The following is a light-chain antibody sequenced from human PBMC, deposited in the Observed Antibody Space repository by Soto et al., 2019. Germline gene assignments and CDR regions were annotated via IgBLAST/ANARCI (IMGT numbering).Light chain of an antibody. CDR3: SSYTSISTYV. V-gene: IGLV2-14*01. Sequence: QSALTQPASVSGSPGQSITISCTGTSSDVGGYNFVSWYQQHPDKAPKLMIYDVTNRTSGVSNRFSGSKSGNTASLTISGLQAEDEADYYCSSYTSISTYVFGTGTQLTVL. CDR2: DVT. J-gene: IGLJ1*01. CDR1: SSDVGGYNF.